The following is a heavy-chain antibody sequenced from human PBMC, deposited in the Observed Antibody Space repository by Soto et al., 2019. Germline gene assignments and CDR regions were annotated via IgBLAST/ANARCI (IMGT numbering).Heavy chain of an antibody. CDR1: GFTFSSYA. CDR2: ISGSGGST. D-gene: IGHD2-21*02. J-gene: IGHJ4*02. CDR3: AKLGLAYCGGDWLFNY. V-gene: IGHV3-23*01. Sequence: PGGSLRLSCAASGFTFSSYAMSWVRQAPGKGLEWVSAISGSGGSTYYADSVKGRFTISRDNSKNTLYLQMNSLRAEDTAVYYCAKLGLAYCGGDWLFNYWAQGSLVTV.